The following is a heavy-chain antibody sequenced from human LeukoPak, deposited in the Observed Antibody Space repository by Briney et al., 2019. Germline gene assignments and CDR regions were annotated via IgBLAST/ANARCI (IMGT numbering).Heavy chain of an antibody. D-gene: IGHD2-21*02. CDR1: GFTLSSYA. J-gene: IGHJ5*02. CDR3: AKDHGYCGGDCYSNWFDP. Sequence: PGGSLRLSCAASGFTLSSYAMSWVRQAPGKGLEWVSAISGSGGSTYYADSVKGRFTISRDNSKNTLYLQMNSLRAEDTAVYYCAKDHGYCGGDCYSNWFDPWGQGTLVTVSS. V-gene: IGHV3-23*01. CDR2: ISGSGGST.